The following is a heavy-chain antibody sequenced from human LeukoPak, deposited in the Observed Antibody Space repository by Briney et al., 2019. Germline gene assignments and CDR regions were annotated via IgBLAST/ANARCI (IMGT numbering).Heavy chain of an antibody. Sequence: PSGTLSLTCIVSGGPISGYYWSWIRQPPGRGLEWIGYIYFSGNADYNPSLKSRATISVDTSKNQFSLKLSSVTAADTAVYYCARAECRSTSCYAWRDGFHIWGQGTMVTVFS. J-gene: IGHJ3*02. V-gene: IGHV4-59*01. D-gene: IGHD2-2*01. CDR2: IYFSGNA. CDR1: GGPISGYY. CDR3: ARAECRSTSCYAWRDGFHI.